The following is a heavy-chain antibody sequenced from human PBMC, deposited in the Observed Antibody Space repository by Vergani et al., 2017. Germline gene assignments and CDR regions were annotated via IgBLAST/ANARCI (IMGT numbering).Heavy chain of an antibody. J-gene: IGHJ4*02. CDR1: GGSFSGYY. CDR2: INHSGST. CDR3: ARGDSIQTGPEAIAFDY. D-gene: IGHD3-9*01. Sequence: QVQLQQWGAGLLKPSETLSLTCAVYGGSFSGYYWSWIRQPPGKGLEWIGEINHSGSTNYNPSLKSRVTISVDTSKNQFSLKLSSVTGADTAVYYCARGDSIQTGPEAIAFDYWGQGTLVTVSS. V-gene: IGHV4-34*01.